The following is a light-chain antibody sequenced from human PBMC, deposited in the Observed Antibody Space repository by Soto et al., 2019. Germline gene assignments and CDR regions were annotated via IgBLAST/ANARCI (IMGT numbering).Light chain of an antibody. CDR2: SNN. CDR3: AAWDGSLSGRV. Sequence: QAVVTQPPSASGTPGQRVTISCSGSSSNIGSNYVYWYQQLPGTAPKLLVYSNNQRPSGVPDRFSGSKSGTSASLAISGLRSEDEADYYCAAWDGSLSGRVFGGGTKVTVL. V-gene: IGLV1-47*02. J-gene: IGLJ3*02. CDR1: SSNIGSNY.